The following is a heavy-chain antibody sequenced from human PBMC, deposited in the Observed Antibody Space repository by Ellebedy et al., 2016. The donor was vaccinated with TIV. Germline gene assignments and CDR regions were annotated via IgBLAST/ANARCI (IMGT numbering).Heavy chain of an antibody. V-gene: IGHV3-33*01. D-gene: IGHD3/OR15-3a*01. CDR2: IWYDGSNK. CDR1: RFTFSNYG. J-gene: IGHJ4*02. Sequence: GESLKISCAASRFTFSNYGMHSVRQAPGKGLEWVAVIWYDGSNKFYADSVKGRLTISRDNAKNSLYLQMNSLRVEDTAVYYCATGYFGTFYEGRGYWGQGTLVTVSS. CDR3: ATGYFGTFYEGRGY.